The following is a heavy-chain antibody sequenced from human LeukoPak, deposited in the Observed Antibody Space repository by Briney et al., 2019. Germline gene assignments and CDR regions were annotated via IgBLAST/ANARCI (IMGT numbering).Heavy chain of an antibody. Sequence: PSETLSLTCTVSGGSISSGGYYWSWIRQHPGKGLEWIGYIYYSGSTYYNPSLKSRVTISVDTSKNQFSLKLSSVTAADTAVYYCARGASDEPNWFDPWGQGTLVTVSS. J-gene: IGHJ5*02. CDR3: ARGASDEPNWFDP. D-gene: IGHD1-14*01. CDR2: IYYSGST. V-gene: IGHV4-31*03. CDR1: GGSISSGGYY.